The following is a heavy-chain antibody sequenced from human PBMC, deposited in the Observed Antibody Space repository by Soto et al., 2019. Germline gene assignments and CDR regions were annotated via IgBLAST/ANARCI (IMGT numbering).Heavy chain of an antibody. CDR1: GFTFSSYA. Sequence: QVQLVESGGGVVQPGRSLRLSCAASGFTFSSYAMHWVRQAPGKGLEWVAVISYDGSNKYYADSVKGRFTISRDKSKNTLYLQMNSLRAEDTAVYYCARARMVRGHKSSIDVWGQGTTVTVSS. D-gene: IGHD3-10*01. CDR3: ARARMVRGHKSSIDV. V-gene: IGHV3-30-3*01. J-gene: IGHJ6*02. CDR2: ISYDGSNK.